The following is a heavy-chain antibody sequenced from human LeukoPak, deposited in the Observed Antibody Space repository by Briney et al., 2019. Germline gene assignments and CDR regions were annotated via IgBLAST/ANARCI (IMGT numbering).Heavy chain of an antibody. J-gene: IGHJ4*02. Sequence: GESLKISCKGSGYSFTTYWIGWVRQMPGKGLEWMGIIYPGDSDTRYSPSFQGQVTISADKSISTGYLQWSSLKASDTAMYYCARARFCSGGSCYAEYWGQGTLVTVSS. D-gene: IGHD2-15*01. CDR2: IYPGDSDT. CDR3: ARARFCSGGSCYAEY. CDR1: GYSFTTYW. V-gene: IGHV5-51*01.